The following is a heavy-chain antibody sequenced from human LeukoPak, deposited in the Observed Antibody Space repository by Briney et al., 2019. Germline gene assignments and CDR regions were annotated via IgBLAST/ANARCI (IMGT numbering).Heavy chain of an antibody. Sequence: PSETLSLTCTVSGVSISTSRYYWGWIRQPPGKGLEWIGNIYYTGPTYYNASLESRVTISLDTSKNQFFLKLNSVTAADTAVYYCARGGGKYYYYYYMDVWGKGATVTISS. J-gene: IGHJ6*03. CDR1: GVSISTSRYY. CDR3: ARGGGKYYYYYYMDV. V-gene: IGHV4-39*07. CDR2: IYYTGPT.